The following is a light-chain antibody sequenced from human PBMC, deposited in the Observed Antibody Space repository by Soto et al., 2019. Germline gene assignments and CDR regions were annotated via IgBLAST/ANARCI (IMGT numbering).Light chain of an antibody. CDR3: QQRSNWPRT. CDR2: DAS. J-gene: IGKJ1*01. Sequence: EIVLTQSPATLSLSPGERATLSCRASQSVSSYLAWYQQKPGQAPRLLIYDASNRATGIPARFSGSGSGTASTLTISSLEPEDFAVYYCQQRSNWPRTFGQGTKVEIK. V-gene: IGKV3-11*01. CDR1: QSVSSY.